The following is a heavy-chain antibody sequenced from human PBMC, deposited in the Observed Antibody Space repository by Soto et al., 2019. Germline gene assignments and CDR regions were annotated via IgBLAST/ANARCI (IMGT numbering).Heavy chain of an antibody. CDR3: ARGPTVIYYFDY. D-gene: IGHD4-17*01. J-gene: IGHJ4*02. CDR1: GFTFSSYG. Sequence: PGGSLRLSCAASGFTFSSYGMHWVRQAPGKGLEWVAVIWYDGSNKYYADSVKGRFTISRDNSKNTLYLQMNSLRAEDTAVYYCARGPTVIYYFDYWGQGTLVTVSS. V-gene: IGHV3-33*01. CDR2: IWYDGSNK.